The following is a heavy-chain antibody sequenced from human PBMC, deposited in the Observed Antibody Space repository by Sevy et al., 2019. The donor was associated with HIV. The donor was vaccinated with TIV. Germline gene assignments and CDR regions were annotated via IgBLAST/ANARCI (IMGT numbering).Heavy chain of an antibody. CDR2: ISYDGSNK. D-gene: IGHD2-2*01. V-gene: IGHV3-30*18. J-gene: IGHJ4*02. Sequence: GGSLRLSCAASGFTFSSYGMHWVRQAPGKWLEWVAVISYDGSNKYYADSVKGRFTISRDNSKNTLYLQMNSLRAEDTAVYYCAKDFIVVVPAASQTYFDYWGQGTLVTVSS. CDR1: GFTFSSYG. CDR3: AKDFIVVVPAASQTYFDY.